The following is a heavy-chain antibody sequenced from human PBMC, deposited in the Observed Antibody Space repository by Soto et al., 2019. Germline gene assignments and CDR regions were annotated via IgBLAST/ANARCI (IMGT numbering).Heavy chain of an antibody. V-gene: IGHV3-23*01. CDR2: ISDSGSTT. CDR3: ATMRVALDV. Sequence: LRLSCAASGSIFRYYVMSWVRQGPGKGLEWVSAISDSGSTTYYADSVKGRFAISRDNSKNTLYLQMNSLRAEDTAVYYCATMRVALDVWGQGTTVTVSS. CDR1: GSIFRYYV. D-gene: IGHD3-22*01. J-gene: IGHJ6*02.